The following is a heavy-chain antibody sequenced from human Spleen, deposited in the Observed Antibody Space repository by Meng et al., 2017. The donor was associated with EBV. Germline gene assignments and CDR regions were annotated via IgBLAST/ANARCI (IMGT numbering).Heavy chain of an antibody. J-gene: IGHJ4*02. CDR1: GGSIGTDSW. CDR2: IHHSGST. CDR3: ARVPRYYDSSWPW. D-gene: IGHD3-22*01. Sequence: QVQLQRAGPGLVKRSGTLSSACVASGGSIGTDSWWSWVRQPPGKGLEWIGEIHHSGSTNYNPSLKSRVSMSLDKSKSQFSLRLSSMTAADTAVYYCARVPRYYDSSWPWWGQGTLVTVSS. V-gene: IGHV4-4*02.